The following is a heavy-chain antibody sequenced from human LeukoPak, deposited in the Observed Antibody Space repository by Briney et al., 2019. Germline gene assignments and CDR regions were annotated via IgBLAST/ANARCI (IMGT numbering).Heavy chain of an antibody. J-gene: IGHJ5*02. Sequence: ASVKVSCKASGYTFTSYDINWVRQATGQGLEWMGWMNPNSGNTGYAQKFQGRVTMTRNTSISTACMELSSLRSEDTAVYYCARDRRSYGSGRYWFDPWGQGTLVTVSS. CDR3: ARDRRSYGSGRYWFDP. CDR1: GYTFTSYD. D-gene: IGHD3-10*01. V-gene: IGHV1-8*01. CDR2: MNPNSGNT.